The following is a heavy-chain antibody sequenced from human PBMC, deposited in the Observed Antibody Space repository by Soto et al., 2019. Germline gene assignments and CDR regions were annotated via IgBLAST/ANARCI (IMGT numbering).Heavy chain of an antibody. CDR1: GVTFSGYG. CDR3: ARDPSSGSADY. J-gene: IGHJ4*02. Sequence: GGTLRLSCVASGVTFSGYGLNWVRQAPGKGLEWASTIDYSGDSTYYADSVKGRFTVSRDDSKNTLYLQMNSLRAQDTAVYYCARDPSSGSADYWGQGTLVTVSS. CDR2: IDYSGDST. D-gene: IGHD3-10*01. V-gene: IGHV3-23*01.